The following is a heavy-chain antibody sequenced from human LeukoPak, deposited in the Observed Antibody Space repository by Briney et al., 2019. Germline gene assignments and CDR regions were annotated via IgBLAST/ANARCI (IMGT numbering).Heavy chain of an antibody. CDR2: INPNSGGT. V-gene: IGHV1-2*02. Sequence: EASVKVSCKASGYTFTVYYMHWVRQAPGQGLEWMGWINPNSGGTNYAQKFQGRVTMTRDTSISTAYMELSRLRSDDTAVYYCARDLVVGYCSSTSCYDWFDPWGQGTLVTVSS. D-gene: IGHD2-2*01. CDR1: GYTFTVYY. J-gene: IGHJ5*02. CDR3: ARDLVVGYCSSTSCYDWFDP.